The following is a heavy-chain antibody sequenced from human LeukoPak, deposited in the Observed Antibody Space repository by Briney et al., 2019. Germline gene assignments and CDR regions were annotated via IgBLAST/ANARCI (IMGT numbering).Heavy chain of an antibody. V-gene: IGHV3-48*03. J-gene: IGHJ4*02. D-gene: IGHD4-17*01. CDR1: GFTFSSYE. CDR2: ISTTGSSI. CDR3: AKVLQLYGDFDY. Sequence: PGGSLRLSCAASGFTFSSYEMNWVRQAPGKGLEWVSYISTTGSSIYYADSVKGRFTISRDNVKNTLYLQMNRLRAEDTAVYYCAKVLQLYGDFDYWGQGTLVTVSS.